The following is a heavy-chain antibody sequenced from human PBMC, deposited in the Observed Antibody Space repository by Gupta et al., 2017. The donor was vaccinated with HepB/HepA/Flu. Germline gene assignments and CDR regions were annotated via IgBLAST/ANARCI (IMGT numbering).Heavy chain of an antibody. CDR1: GLSFNSYE. D-gene: IGHD5-12*01. J-gene: IGHJ6*02. CDR2: ISSSGSSI. V-gene: IGHV3-48*03. Sequence: EVQLVEAGGGLVQPGGSLRLSCAASGLSFNSYEMNWVRQAPGKGLEWVSYISSSGSSIYYADSVKGRFTISRDNAKTSLYLQMNSLRAEDTAVYYCATSCGYSGYEGHYGMDVWGQGTTVTVSS. CDR3: ATSCGYSGYEGHYGMDV.